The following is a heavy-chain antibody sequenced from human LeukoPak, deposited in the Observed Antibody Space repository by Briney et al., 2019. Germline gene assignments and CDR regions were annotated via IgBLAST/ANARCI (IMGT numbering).Heavy chain of an antibody. D-gene: IGHD2-15*01. J-gene: IGHJ4*02. Sequence: GSLRLSCAGSGFTFSTYAMSWVRQAPGKGLEWVSSICGNNNGTYYADSVKGRFTISRDNSKNTLYLQMNSLRAEDTAVYYCAKGGGGGCASRLADWGQGTRVTVSS. CDR3: AKGGGGGCASRLAD. CDR2: ICGNNNGT. V-gene: IGHV3-23*01. CDR1: GFTFSTYA.